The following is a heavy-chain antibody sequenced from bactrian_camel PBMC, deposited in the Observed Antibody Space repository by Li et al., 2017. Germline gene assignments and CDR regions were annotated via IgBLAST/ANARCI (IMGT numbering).Heavy chain of an antibody. CDR1: GYTLPMN. Sequence: VQLVESGGGSVQAGESLRLSCVASGYTLPMNMGWFRRLPGQEREGVAIIASDGNAEYTESVKGRFTISQDNAKNTVYLQMNSLKPEDTAMYYCAARGPYCYTKLSVRDFTYWGQGTQVTVS. J-gene: IGHJ6*01. CDR3: AARGPYCYTKLSVRDFTY. CDR2: IASDGNA. V-gene: IGHV3S53*01. D-gene: IGHD2*01.